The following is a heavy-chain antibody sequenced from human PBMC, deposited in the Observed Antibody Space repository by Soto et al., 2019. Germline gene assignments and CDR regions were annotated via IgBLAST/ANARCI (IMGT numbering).Heavy chain of an antibody. CDR3: AHLMITYVGVIADDAFDV. D-gene: IGHD3-16*02. J-gene: IGHJ3*01. Sequence: QITLKESGPPLVEPTQTLTLTCTFSGFSLTTRQVGVGWIRQPPGQALEWLAVIYWDNDKRYSPSLERRLTITKDTSKNQVVLTMTNMDPMDTATYYCAHLMITYVGVIADDAFDVWGQGTMVTVSS. CDR2: IYWDNDK. V-gene: IGHV2-5*02. CDR1: GFSLTTRQVG.